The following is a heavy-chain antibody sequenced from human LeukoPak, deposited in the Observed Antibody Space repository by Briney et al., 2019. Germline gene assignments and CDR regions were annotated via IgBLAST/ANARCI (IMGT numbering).Heavy chain of an antibody. Sequence: GGPLRLSCAASGFTFSSYWMSWVRQAPGKGLEWVANIKQDGSEKHYVDSVKGRFTISRDNAKNSLYLQMNSLRAEDTAVYYCARSIWSGYYTSRSAFDIWGQGTMVTVSS. CDR2: IKQDGSEK. CDR3: ARSIWSGYYTSRSAFDI. CDR1: GFTFSSYW. J-gene: IGHJ3*02. V-gene: IGHV3-7*01. D-gene: IGHD3-3*01.